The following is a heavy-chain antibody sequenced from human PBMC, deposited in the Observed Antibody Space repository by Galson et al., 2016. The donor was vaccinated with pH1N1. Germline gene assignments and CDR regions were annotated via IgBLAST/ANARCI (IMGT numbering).Heavy chain of an antibody. Sequence: SLRLSCAASGFTFSHCAMHWVRQAPGKGLEWVAVISYVESNKDYADSVKGRFTVSRDNSKNTLYLQMNSLRAEDTALYYCARDHVYGDYFERFFDLWGRGTLSLSPQ. J-gene: IGHJ2*01. CDR3: ARDHVYGDYFERFFDL. V-gene: IGHV3-30-3*01. CDR1: GFTFSHCA. D-gene: IGHD4-17*01. CDR2: ISYVESNK.